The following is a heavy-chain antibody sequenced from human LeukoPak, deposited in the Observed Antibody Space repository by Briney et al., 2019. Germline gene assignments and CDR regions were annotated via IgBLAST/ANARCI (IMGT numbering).Heavy chain of an antibody. CDR3: ANTYYDFWSGFMGDY. V-gene: IGHV3-7*03. Sequence: PGGSLRLSCAASGFTFSSYWMSWVRQAPGKGLEWVANIKQDGSEKYYVDSVKGRFTISRDNAKNSLYLQMNSLRAEDTAVYYCANTYYDFWSGFMGDYWGQGTLVTVSS. D-gene: IGHD3-3*01. J-gene: IGHJ4*02. CDR1: GFTFSSYW. CDR2: IKQDGSEK.